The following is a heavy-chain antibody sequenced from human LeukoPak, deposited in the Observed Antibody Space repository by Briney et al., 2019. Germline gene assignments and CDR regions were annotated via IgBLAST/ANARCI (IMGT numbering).Heavy chain of an antibody. Sequence: GGSLRLSCAASGFTFSDHYMDWVRQAPGKGLEWVGRTRNKANSYTTEYAASVKGRFTISRDDSKNSLYLQMNSLKTEDTAVYYCVVRGVHRYYYGMDVWGQGTTVTVSS. CDR3: VVRGVHRYYYGMDV. V-gene: IGHV3-72*01. D-gene: IGHD3-10*01. CDR1: GFTFSDHY. J-gene: IGHJ6*02. CDR2: TRNKANSYTT.